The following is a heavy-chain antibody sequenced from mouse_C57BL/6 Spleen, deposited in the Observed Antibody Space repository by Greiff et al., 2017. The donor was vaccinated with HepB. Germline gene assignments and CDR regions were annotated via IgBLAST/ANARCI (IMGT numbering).Heavy chain of an antibody. CDR1: GYTFPAYE. CDR3: TRRGYGSSYVDSFGC. D-gene: IGHD1-1*01. CDR2: IDPETGGT. Sequence: VQLQQSGAELVRPGASVTLSCKASGYTFPAYEMHWVKQTPVHGLEWIGAIDPETGGTAYNQKFKGKAILTADKSSSTAYMELRSLTSEDSAVYYCTRRGYGSSYVDSFGCWGQGTPLTVSS. V-gene: IGHV1-15*01. J-gene: IGHJ2*01.